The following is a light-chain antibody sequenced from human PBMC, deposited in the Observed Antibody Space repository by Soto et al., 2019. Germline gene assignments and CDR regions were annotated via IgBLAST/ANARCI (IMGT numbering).Light chain of an antibody. CDR3: SSFASSNTWV. CDR1: NSDVGAYNY. J-gene: IGLJ3*02. CDR2: EVT. Sequence: QSVLTQPPSASGSPGQSVTISCTGTNSDVGAYNYVSWYQQHAGKAPKLVIYEVTKRPSGVPDRFSGSKSANTASLTVSGLQAEDEADYYCSSFASSNTWVFGGGTKVTVL. V-gene: IGLV2-8*01.